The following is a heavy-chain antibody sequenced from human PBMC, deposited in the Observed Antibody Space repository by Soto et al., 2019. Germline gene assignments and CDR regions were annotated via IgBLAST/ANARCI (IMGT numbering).Heavy chain of an antibody. CDR2: ISGSGGST. D-gene: IGHD2-15*01. V-gene: IGHV3-23*01. CDR3: AKGGRSGGSCYSDY. CDR1: GFTFSSYA. Sequence: EVQLLESGGGLVQPGGSLRLSCAASGFTFSSYAMSWVRQAPGKGLEGVSAISGSGGSTYYADSVKGRFTISRDNSKNTLYLQMNSLRAEDTAVYYCAKGGRSGGSCYSDYWGQGTLVTVSS. J-gene: IGHJ4*02.